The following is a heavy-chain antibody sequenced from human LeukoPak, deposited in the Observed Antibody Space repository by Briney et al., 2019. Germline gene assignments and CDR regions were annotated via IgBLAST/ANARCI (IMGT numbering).Heavy chain of an antibody. V-gene: IGHV3-30-3*01. CDR3: ARSLPYYGFWSGYELDY. CDR2: ISYDGSNK. CDR1: GFTFSSYA. Sequence: GGSLRLSCAASGFTFSSYAMHWVRQAPGKGLEWVAVISYDGSNKYYADSAKGRFTISGDNSKNTLYLQMNSLRAEDTAVYYCARSLPYYGFWSGYELDYWGQGTLVTVSS. J-gene: IGHJ4*02. D-gene: IGHD3-3*01.